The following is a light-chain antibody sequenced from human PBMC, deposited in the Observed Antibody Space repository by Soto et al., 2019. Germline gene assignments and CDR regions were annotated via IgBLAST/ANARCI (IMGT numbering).Light chain of an antibody. Sequence: EIVLTQSPGTLSLSPGERATLSCRASQSVSSSYLAWYQQKPGQAPRLLIYGASSRATGIPDRFSGSGSGTDFTLTISRLEPEDFAVYYCQQYGSARETFGRGTKVEIE. CDR1: QSVSSSY. CDR3: QQYGSARET. V-gene: IGKV3-20*01. CDR2: GAS. J-gene: IGKJ1*01.